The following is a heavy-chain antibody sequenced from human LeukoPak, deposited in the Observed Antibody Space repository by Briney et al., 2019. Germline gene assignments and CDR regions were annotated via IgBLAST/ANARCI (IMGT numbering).Heavy chain of an antibody. CDR2: ISWNSGSI. V-gene: IGHV3-9*01. D-gene: IGHD3-10*01. CDR1: GFTFDDYA. J-gene: IGHJ4*02. Sequence: PGRSLRLSCAATGFTFDDYAMHWVRQAPGKGLEWVSGISWNSGSIGYADSVKGRFTISRDNAKNSLYLQMNSLRAEDTAVYYCAKDSRTMVRGAIIVLFDYWGQGTLVTVSS. CDR3: AKDSRTMVRGAIIVLFDY.